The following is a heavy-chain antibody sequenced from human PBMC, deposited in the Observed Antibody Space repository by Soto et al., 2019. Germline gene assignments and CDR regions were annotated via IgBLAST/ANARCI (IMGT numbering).Heavy chain of an antibody. Sequence: SETLSLTCTVSGGSISSYYWSWIRQPPGKGLEWIGYIYYSGSTNYNPSLKSRVTISVDTSKNQFSLKLSSVTAADTAVYYCARRNYYGLSNWFDPWGQGTLVTVSS. V-gene: IGHV4-59*08. D-gene: IGHD3-10*01. CDR3: ARRNYYGLSNWFDP. J-gene: IGHJ5*02. CDR1: GGSISSYY. CDR2: IYYSGST.